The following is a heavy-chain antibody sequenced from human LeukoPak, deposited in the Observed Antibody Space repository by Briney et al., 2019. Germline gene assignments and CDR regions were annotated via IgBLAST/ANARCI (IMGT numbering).Heavy chain of an antibody. V-gene: IGHV1-2*02. Sequence: ASVKVSCKASGYTFTGYYMHWVRQAPGQGLEWMGWINPNNGGTNYAQKFQGRVTMTRDTSISTAYMELSSLRSEDTAVYYCARLYYDSRGYNNFDCWGQGTLVTVSS. CDR3: ARLYYDSRGYNNFDC. J-gene: IGHJ4*02. CDR1: GYTFTGYY. CDR2: INPNNGGT. D-gene: IGHD3-22*01.